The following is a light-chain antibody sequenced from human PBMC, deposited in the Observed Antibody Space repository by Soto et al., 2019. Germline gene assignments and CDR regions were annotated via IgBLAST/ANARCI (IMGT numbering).Light chain of an antibody. J-gene: IGKJ3*01. CDR2: DAS. Sequence: EIVLTQSPATLSLSPGERATLSCRASQSVSTYLAWYQQKPGQAPRLLIYDASNRATGIPARFTGSGSGTDFTLTISSLEPEDFAVYYCQHRSNWPRTFGPGTKVDIK. CDR3: QHRSNWPRT. CDR1: QSVSTY. V-gene: IGKV3-11*01.